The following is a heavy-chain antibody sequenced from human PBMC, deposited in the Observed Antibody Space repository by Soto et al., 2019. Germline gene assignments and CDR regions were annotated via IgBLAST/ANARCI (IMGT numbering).Heavy chain of an antibody. Sequence: GESLKISCKGSGYSFTSYWISWVRQMPGKGLEWMGRIDPSDSYTNYSPSFQGHVTISADKSISTAYPQWSSLKASDTAMYYCARLDDDYGDYVDSEVVDPWGQGTLVTVSS. D-gene: IGHD4-17*01. CDR3: ARLDDDYGDYVDSEVVDP. CDR1: GYSFTSYW. J-gene: IGHJ5*02. V-gene: IGHV5-10-1*01. CDR2: IDPSDSYT.